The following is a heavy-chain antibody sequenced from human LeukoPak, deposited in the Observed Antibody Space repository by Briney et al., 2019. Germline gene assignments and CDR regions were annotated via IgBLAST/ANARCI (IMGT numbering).Heavy chain of an antibody. V-gene: IGHV3-23*01. CDR3: AKHGYNSGVYDAFDI. Sequence: GGSLRLSCAASGFTFSIYAMSWVRQAPGKGPEWVSVIRDSGDNRYYADAVKGRFTISRDNSKKTLHLQMNSLRAEDTAVYYCAKHGYNSGVYDAFDIWGQGTRVTVSS. CDR1: GFTFSIYA. D-gene: IGHD6-19*01. J-gene: IGHJ3*02. CDR2: IRDSGDNR.